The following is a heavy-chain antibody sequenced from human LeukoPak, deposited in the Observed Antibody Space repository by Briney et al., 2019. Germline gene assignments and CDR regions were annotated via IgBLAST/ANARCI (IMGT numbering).Heavy chain of an antibody. Sequence: GGSLRLSCAASGFTFDDYAMHWVRQAPGKGLEWVSGISWNSGSIGYADSVKGRFTISRDNAKNSLYLQMNSLRAEDTAVYYCAKGGYKYDSSGHNYFDYWGQGTLVTVSS. CDR2: ISWNSGSI. D-gene: IGHD3-22*01. V-gene: IGHV3-9*01. J-gene: IGHJ4*02. CDR3: AKGGYKYDSSGHNYFDY. CDR1: GFTFDDYA.